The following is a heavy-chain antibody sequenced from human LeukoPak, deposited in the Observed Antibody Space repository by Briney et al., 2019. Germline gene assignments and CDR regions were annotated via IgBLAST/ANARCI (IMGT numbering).Heavy chain of an antibody. CDR3: ARDGSPRRITIFGVVNYYYGMDV. Sequence: ASVKVSCKASGYTFTSYGISWVRQAPGQGLEWMGWNSAYNGNTNYAQKLQGRVTMTTDTSTSTAYMELRSLRSDDTAVYYCARDGSPRRITIFGVVNYYYGMDVWGQGTTVTVSS. CDR2: NSAYNGNT. D-gene: IGHD3-3*01. J-gene: IGHJ6*02. CDR1: GYTFTSYG. V-gene: IGHV1-18*01.